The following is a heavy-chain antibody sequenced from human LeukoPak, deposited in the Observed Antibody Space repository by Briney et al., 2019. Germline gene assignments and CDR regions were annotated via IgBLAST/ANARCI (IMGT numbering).Heavy chain of an antibody. Sequence: SETLSLTCAVYGGSFSGYYWSWIRQPPGRGLEWIGEINHSGSTNYNPSLKSRVTISVDTSKSQFSLKLSSVTAADTAVYYCASDLVAHDYWGQGTLVTVSP. CDR3: ASDLVAHDY. CDR2: INHSGST. CDR1: GGSFSGYY. V-gene: IGHV4-34*01. J-gene: IGHJ4*02. D-gene: IGHD2-15*01.